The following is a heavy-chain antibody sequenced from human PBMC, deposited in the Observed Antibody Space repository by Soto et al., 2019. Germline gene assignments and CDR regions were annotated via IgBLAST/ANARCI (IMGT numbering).Heavy chain of an antibody. D-gene: IGHD2-15*01. CDR3: AKLSDYYYYMDV. CDR1: GSTFSSYT. CDR2: IIPILGIA. Sequence: SVKVSCKASGSTFSSYTISWVRQAPGQGLEWMGRIIPILGIANYAQKFQGRVTITADKSTSTAYMELSSLRSEDTAVYYCAKLSDYYYYMDVWGKGTTVTVSS. J-gene: IGHJ6*03. V-gene: IGHV1-69*02.